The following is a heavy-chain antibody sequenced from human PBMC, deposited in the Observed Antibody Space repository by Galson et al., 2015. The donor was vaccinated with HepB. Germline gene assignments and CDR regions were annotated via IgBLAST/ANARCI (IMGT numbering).Heavy chain of an antibody. CDR2: IIPILGIA. CDR3: ARAPPGGSSSWLHYYGMDV. Sequence: SVKVSCKASGGTFSSYAISWVRQAPGQGLEWMGRIIPILGIANYAQKFQGRVTITADKSTSTAYMELSSLRSEDTAVYYCARAPPGGSSSWLHYYGMDVWGQGTTVTVSS. CDR1: GGTFSSYA. J-gene: IGHJ6*02. V-gene: IGHV1-69*04. D-gene: IGHD6-13*01.